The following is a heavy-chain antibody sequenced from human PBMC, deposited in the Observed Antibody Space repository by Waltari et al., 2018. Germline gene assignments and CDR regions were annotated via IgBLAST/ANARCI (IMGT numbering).Heavy chain of an antibody. CDR3: ARVATKTYSSPVPGRPYYYGMDV. CDR1: GFTFSRYW. J-gene: IGHJ6*02. CDR2: ISSDGSSV. Sequence: EEQLVESGGGLAHPGESLRLSCAASGFTFSRYWMDWVRQAPGKGLVWVSRISSDGSSVTYADSVNGRFTISRDNAKNTLYVQMNRLRAEDTAVYYCARVATKTYSSPVPGRPYYYGMDVWGQGTTVTVSS. D-gene: IGHD3-22*01. V-gene: IGHV3-74*01.